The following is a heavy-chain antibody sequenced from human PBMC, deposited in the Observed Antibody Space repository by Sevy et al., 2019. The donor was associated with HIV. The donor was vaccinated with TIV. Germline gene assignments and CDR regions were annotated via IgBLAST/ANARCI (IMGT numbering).Heavy chain of an antibody. CDR1: GYSISSGYY. Sequence: SETLSLTCAVSGYSISSGYYWGWIRQPPGKGLEWIGSIYHSGSTYYNPSLKSRVTISVDTSKNQFSLRLSSVTAADTAVSYCARLIITMVRGEDAFDIWGQGTMVTVSS. V-gene: IGHV4-38-2*01. CDR3: ARLIITMVRGEDAFDI. D-gene: IGHD3-10*01. CDR2: IYHSGST. J-gene: IGHJ3*02.